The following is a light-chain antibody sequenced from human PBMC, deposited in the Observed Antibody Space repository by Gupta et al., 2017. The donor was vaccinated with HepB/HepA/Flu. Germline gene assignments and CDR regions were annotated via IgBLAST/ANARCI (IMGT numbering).Light chain of an antibody. CDR3: TSYTSSSTWV. J-gene: IGLJ3*02. CDR1: SSDVGGYNY. V-gene: IGLV2-14*01. Sequence: PPLPPPAPVPGSSDQSITISCTGTSSDVGGYNYFSCYQQHPAKAPNLMFYDVSKRPAVVANRFSGSKAGNTASLTISGHQAEDEADYYCTSYTSSSTWVFGGGTKLTVL. CDR2: DVS.